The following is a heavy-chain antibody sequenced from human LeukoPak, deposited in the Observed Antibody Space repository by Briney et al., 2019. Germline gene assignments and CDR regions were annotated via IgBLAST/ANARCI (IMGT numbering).Heavy chain of an antibody. CDR2: ISGSDGST. V-gene: IGHV3-23*01. Sequence: PGGSLRLSCAASGFTLRTYAMSWVRQAPGKGLEWVSAISGSDGSTYYADSVKGRFTISRDNSKNTLYLQMNSLRAEDTAVYYCAKDRGLRFLEWFFDHWGQGTLVTVSS. CDR1: GFTLRTYA. CDR3: AKDRGLRFLEWFFDH. D-gene: IGHD3-3*01. J-gene: IGHJ4*02.